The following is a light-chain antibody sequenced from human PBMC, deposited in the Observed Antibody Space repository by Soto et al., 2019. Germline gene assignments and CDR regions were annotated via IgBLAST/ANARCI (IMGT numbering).Light chain of an antibody. CDR3: SSYAGSSNV. CDR1: SSDIGGYNS. CDR2: AVS. V-gene: IGLV2-14*01. J-gene: IGLJ1*01. Sequence: QSALTQPASVSGSPGQSITISCTGTSSDIGGYNSVSWYQQHPGKAPKLVIYAVSTRPSGVSSRFSGSKSGNTASLTMSGLQAEDEATYYCSSYAGSSNVFGTGTKLTVL.